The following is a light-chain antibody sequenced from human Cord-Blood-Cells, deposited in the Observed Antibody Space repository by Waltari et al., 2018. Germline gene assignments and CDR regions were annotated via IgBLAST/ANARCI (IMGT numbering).Light chain of an antibody. V-gene: IGKV3-11*01. CDR2: DAC. Sequence: EIKLRQSATALPLSTVARATNSCRASQSVSSYFAWYQQKPGQAHTLVIYDACIRATGIPARFSGSRCGTDFTLNISSLEPEDFAVYYCQQRSNWLPLTFGPGTKVEIK. J-gene: IGKJ4*01. CDR1: QSVSSY. CDR3: QQRSNWLPLT.